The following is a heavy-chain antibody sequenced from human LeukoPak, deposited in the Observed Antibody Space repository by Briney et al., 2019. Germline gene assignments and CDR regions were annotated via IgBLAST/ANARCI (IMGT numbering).Heavy chain of an antibody. CDR3: ARVRVRGDYWFDP. J-gene: IGHJ5*02. Sequence: SVKVSCKASGGTFSSYAISWVRQAPGHGLEWMGGIIPIFGTANYVQKFQGRVTITADESTSTAYMELSSLRSEDTAVYYCARVRVRGDYWFDPWGQGTLVTVSS. V-gene: IGHV1-69*13. D-gene: IGHD2-21*02. CDR2: IIPIFGTA. CDR1: GGTFSSYA.